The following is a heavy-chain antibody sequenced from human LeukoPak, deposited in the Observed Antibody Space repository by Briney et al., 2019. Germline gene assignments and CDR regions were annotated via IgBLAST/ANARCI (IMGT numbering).Heavy chain of an antibody. CDR3: AKDNGSPSLVVVLVATAPDY. CDR2: ISYDGSNK. V-gene: IGHV3-30-3*02. CDR1: GFTFSSYA. J-gene: IGHJ4*02. Sequence: GGSLRLSCAASGFTFSSYAMHWVRQAPGKGLEWVAVISYDGSNKYYADSVKGRLTISRDNSKNTVYLQMDSLSAEDTAVYYCAKDNGSPSLVVVLVATAPDYWGQGTLVTVSS. D-gene: IGHD2-15*01.